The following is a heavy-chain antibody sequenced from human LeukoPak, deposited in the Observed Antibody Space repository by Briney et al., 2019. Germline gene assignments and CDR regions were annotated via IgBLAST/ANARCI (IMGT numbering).Heavy chain of an antibody. D-gene: IGHD3-9*01. CDR2: MNPNSGNT. Sequence: ASVKVSCKASGYTFTSYGISWVRQATGQGLEWMGWMNPNSGNTGYAQKFQGRVTITRNTSISTAYMELSSLRSEDTAVYYCARGTGGRGTRYFDWLPIPNWFDPWGQGTLVTVSS. CDR1: GYTFTSYG. CDR3: ARGTGGRGTRYFDWLPIPNWFDP. V-gene: IGHV1-8*03. J-gene: IGHJ5*02.